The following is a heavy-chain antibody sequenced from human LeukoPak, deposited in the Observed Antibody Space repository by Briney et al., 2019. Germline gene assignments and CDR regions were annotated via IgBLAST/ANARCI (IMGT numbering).Heavy chain of an antibody. D-gene: IGHD3-10*01. CDR3: ARIYYYGSGSYYRTPNWFDP. V-gene: IGHV5-10-1*01. CDR1: GYSFTSYW. CDR2: IDPSDSYT. J-gene: IGHJ5*02. Sequence: GESLKISCKGSGYSFTSYWISWVRQMPGKGLEWMGRIDPSDSYTNYSPSFQGHVTISADKSISTAYLQWSSLKASDTAMYYCARIYYYGSGSYYRTPNWFDPWGQGTLVTVSS.